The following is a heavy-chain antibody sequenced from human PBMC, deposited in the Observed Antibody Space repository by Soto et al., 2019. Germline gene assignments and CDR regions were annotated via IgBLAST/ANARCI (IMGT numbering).Heavy chain of an antibody. CDR1: GYTFTSYG. J-gene: IGHJ6*02. V-gene: IGHV1-18*04. D-gene: IGHD3-3*01. Sequence: ASVKVSCKASGYTFTSYGISWVRQAPGQGLEWMGWISAYNGNTNYAQKLQGRVTMTTGTSTSTAYMELRSLRSDDTAVYYCARDSRRHYDFWSGYLMDVWGQGTTVTVSS. CDR3: ARDSRRHYDFWSGYLMDV. CDR2: ISAYNGNT.